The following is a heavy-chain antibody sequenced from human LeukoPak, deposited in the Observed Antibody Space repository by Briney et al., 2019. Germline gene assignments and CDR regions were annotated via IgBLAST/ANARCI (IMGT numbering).Heavy chain of an antibody. D-gene: IGHD2-15*01. CDR3: ARVLRYCSGGNCYSSGLGYMDV. J-gene: IGHJ6*03. CDR2: ITSSSSYI. Sequence: GGSLRLSCAASGFTFSSYSMNWGRQAPGKGLERVSSITSSSSYIYYADSVKGRFTISRDNAKNSLYLQMNSLRAEDTAVYYCARVLRYCSGGNCYSSGLGYMDVWGKGTTVTISS. CDR1: GFTFSSYS. V-gene: IGHV3-21*01.